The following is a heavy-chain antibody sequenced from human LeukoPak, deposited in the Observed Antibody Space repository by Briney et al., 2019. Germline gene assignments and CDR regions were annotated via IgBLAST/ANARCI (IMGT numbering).Heavy chain of an antibody. V-gene: IGHV3-48*01. CDR2: ISSSSSTI. J-gene: IGHJ5*02. Sequence: GGSLRLSCAASGFTFSSYSMNWVRQAPGKGLEWVSYISSSSSTIYYADSVKGRFTISRDNAKNSLYLQMNSLRAEDTAVYYCARDRSLDFWSGLNWFDPWGQGTLVTVSS. CDR3: ARDRSLDFWSGLNWFDP. CDR1: GFTFSSYS. D-gene: IGHD3-3*01.